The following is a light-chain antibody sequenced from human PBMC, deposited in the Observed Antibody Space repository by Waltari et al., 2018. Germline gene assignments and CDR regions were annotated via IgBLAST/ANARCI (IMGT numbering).Light chain of an antibody. Sequence: QSVLTQPPSTSGTPGQTVTISCSGPNSNIGRNSVFWYQQLPGTAPKLLIYRDNQRPSGVPDRFSASKSGTSAALAIRGLRSEDEADYYCAAWDDSLSVTYVFGSGTRVTV. CDR2: RDN. CDR1: NSNIGRNS. V-gene: IGLV1-47*01. CDR3: AAWDDSLSVTYV. J-gene: IGLJ1*01.